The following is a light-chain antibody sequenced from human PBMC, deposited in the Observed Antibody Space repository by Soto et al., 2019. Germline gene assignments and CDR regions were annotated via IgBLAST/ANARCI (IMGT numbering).Light chain of an antibody. CDR3: QQRHMWPIT. Sequence: EVFLTQASVTLALSPGEKAPPSCRAGQSFRGLLAWYQQKPGQAPRLLIYDAYKRATGIPPRFSGSGSGTDFTLTISSLEPEDSAVYYCQQRHMWPITFGQGTRLEIK. CDR1: QSFRGL. V-gene: IGKV3-11*01. CDR2: DAY. J-gene: IGKJ5*01.